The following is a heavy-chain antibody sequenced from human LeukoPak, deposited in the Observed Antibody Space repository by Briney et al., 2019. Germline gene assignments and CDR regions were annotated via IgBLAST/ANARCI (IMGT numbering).Heavy chain of an antibody. CDR1: GGSFSGYY. J-gene: IGHJ4*02. D-gene: IGHD3-22*01. Sequence: PSETLSLTCTVYGGSFSGYYWSWIRQPPGKGLEWIGEINHSGSTNYNPSLKSRVTISVDTSKNQFSLKLSSVTAADTAVYYCARAQDDSSGYYPLYYFDYWGQGTLVTVSS. V-gene: IGHV4-34*01. CDR2: INHSGST. CDR3: ARAQDDSSGYYPLYYFDY.